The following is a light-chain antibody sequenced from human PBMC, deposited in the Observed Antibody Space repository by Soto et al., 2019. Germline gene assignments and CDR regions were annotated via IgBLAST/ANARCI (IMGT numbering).Light chain of an antibody. Sequence: DIQMTQSPSTLSASVGDRVTITCRASQSISSSLAWYQQKPGKAPKLLIYDASNLESGVPSIFSGSGAGTEVTLTISSLPPDDFATYYCEQYSTYSTFGQGTRVEIK. J-gene: IGKJ1*01. CDR2: DAS. CDR1: QSISSS. CDR3: EQYSTYST. V-gene: IGKV1-5*01.